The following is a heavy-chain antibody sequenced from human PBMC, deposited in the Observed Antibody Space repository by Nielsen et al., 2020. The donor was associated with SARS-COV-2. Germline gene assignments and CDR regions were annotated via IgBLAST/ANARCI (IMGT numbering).Heavy chain of an antibody. CDR3: VRGSHCSSTRCHIDY. D-gene: IGHD2-2*01. J-gene: IGHJ4*02. CDR1: GYSFTNYW. Sequence: GASLKISCKGSGYSFTNYWISWVRQMPGKGLEWMGRIDPSDSYTNYSPSFQGHVTISGDKSISTAYLQWSSLKASDTAMYYCVRGSHCSSTRCHIDYWGQGTLVTVSS. V-gene: IGHV5-10-1*01. CDR2: IDPSDSYT.